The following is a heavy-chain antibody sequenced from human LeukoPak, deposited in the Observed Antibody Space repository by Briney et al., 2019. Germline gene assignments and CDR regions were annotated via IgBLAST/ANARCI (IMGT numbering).Heavy chain of an antibody. CDR1: GFSFTPTG. CDR2: ISSSNEK. D-gene: IGHD6-19*01. V-gene: IGHV3-21*01. Sequence: GGSLRLSCVASGFSFTPTGMTWFRKAPGKGLEWVSTISSSNEKFYGGSVRGRFTISRDNAKNSVFLQINSLTAEDTAVYYCATDGSAWSRAHWGRGTLVTVSS. J-gene: IGHJ4*02. CDR3: ATDGSAWSRAH.